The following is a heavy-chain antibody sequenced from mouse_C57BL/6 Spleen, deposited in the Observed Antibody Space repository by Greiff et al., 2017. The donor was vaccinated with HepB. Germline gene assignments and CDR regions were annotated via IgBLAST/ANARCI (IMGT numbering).Heavy chain of an antibody. CDR3: TRGLLLRDY. V-gene: IGHV1-15*01. CDR1: GYTFTDYE. D-gene: IGHD1-1*01. Sequence: QVQLQQSGAELVRPGASVTLSCKASGYTFTDYEMHWVKQTPVHGLEWIGAIDPETGGTAYNQKFKGKAILTADKSSSTAYKELRSLTSEDSAVYYCTRGLLLRDYWGQGTTLTVSS. J-gene: IGHJ2*01. CDR2: IDPETGGT.